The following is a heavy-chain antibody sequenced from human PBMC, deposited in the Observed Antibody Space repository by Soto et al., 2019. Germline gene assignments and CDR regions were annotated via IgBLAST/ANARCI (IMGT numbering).Heavy chain of an antibody. Sequence: GGSLRLSCAASGFTFSSYAMHWVRQAPGKGLEWVAVISYDGSNKYYADSVKGRFTISRDNSKNTLYLQMNSLRAEDTAVYYCARSPFSYYYDSSGYYDYWGQGTLVTVSS. D-gene: IGHD3-22*01. CDR3: ARSPFSYYYDSSGYYDY. J-gene: IGHJ4*02. V-gene: IGHV3-30-3*01. CDR1: GFTFSSYA. CDR2: ISYDGSNK.